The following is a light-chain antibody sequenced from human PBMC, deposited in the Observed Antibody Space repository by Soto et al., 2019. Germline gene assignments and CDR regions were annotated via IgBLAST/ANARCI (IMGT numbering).Light chain of an antibody. CDR3: QQSGGSLYT. J-gene: IGKJ2*01. CDR1: QTMNSNY. Sequence: EVVLTQSPGTLSLSPGERATLSCRASQTMNSNYLAWYQHKPGQAPRLRIFGASRRATGIPDRFIGSGSGTDFTLTISRLEPEDIEVYYCQQSGGSLYTFGQGTKVEIK. V-gene: IGKV3-20*01. CDR2: GAS.